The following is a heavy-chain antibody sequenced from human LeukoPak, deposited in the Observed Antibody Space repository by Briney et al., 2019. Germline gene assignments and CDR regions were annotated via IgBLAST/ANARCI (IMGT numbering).Heavy chain of an antibody. V-gene: IGHV4-4*07. J-gene: IGHJ4*02. CDR3: ARGIPHARDYFDY. CDR1: GGFTSSYY. CDR2: MYTSGST. Sequence: SETLSLTCTVSGGFTSSYYWNWIRQPAGKGLEWIGRMYTSGSTNYNPSLKSRVTLSVDTSKNQVSLKLSSVTAADTAVYYCARGIPHARDYFDYWGQGTLVTVSS.